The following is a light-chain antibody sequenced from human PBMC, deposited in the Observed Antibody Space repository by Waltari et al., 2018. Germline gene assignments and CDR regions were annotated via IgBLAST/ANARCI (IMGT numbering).Light chain of an antibody. Sequence: QSVLTQPPSVSAAPGQRVTISCSGGRSNIGTNYVYWYRQFPGTAPKLLIYEDTERPSGIAGRFSGSKSGTSATLDITGLQAGDEADYYCGTWDSSLSGAVFGGGTHLTVL. V-gene: IGLV1-51*02. CDR2: EDT. CDR1: RSNIGTNY. CDR3: GTWDSSLSGAV. J-gene: IGLJ7*01.